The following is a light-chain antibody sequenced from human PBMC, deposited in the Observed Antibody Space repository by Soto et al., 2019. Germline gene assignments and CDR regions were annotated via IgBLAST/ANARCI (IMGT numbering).Light chain of an antibody. Sequence: DIQMTQSPSTLSASVGDRVTITCRASQSISSWLAWYHQKPGKAPKLLIYDASSLESGVPSRFSGSGSGTEFTLTISSLQTDDFATYYRQQYNSYSYTFGQGTKLEIK. CDR3: QQYNSYSYT. CDR1: QSISSW. CDR2: DAS. V-gene: IGKV1-5*01. J-gene: IGKJ2*01.